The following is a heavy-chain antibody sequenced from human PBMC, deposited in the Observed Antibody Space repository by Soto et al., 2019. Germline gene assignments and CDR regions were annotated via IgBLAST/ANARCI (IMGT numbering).Heavy chain of an antibody. V-gene: IGHV4-30-4*01. CDR2: IYYSGST. J-gene: IGHJ4*02. CDR1: GGSISSGGYY. D-gene: IGHD3-3*01. Sequence: SETLSLTCTVSGGSISSGGYYWSWIRQPPGKGLEWIGYIYYSGSTYYNPSLKSRVTISVDTSKNQFSLKLSSVTAADTAVYYCARALHYDFWSGYYSFDYWGQGTLVTVPS. CDR3: ARALHYDFWSGYYSFDY.